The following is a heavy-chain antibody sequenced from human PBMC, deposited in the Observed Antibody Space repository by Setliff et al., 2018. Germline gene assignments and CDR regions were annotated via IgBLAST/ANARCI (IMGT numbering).Heavy chain of an antibody. Sequence: SETLSLTCTVSGGSISSGNYYWSWIRQPAGKGLEWIGRAYTTGSTNFNPSLKSRVTISLHTSKNRISLELRSVTAADTAVYYCARDGRFDIMTGQDTMDVWGQGTTVTVSS. J-gene: IGHJ6*02. D-gene: IGHD3-9*01. CDR2: AYTTGST. CDR1: GGSISSGNYY. CDR3: ARDGRFDIMTGQDTMDV. V-gene: IGHV4-61*02.